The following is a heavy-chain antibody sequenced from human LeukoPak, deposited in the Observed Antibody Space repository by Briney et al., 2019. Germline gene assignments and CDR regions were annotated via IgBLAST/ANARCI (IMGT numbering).Heavy chain of an antibody. Sequence: GGSLRLSCAASGFTFDDYAMHWVRQAPGKGLEWVSGISWNSGSIGYADSVKGRFTISRDNAKNSLYLQMNSLRAEDTALYYCAKSQAVAGGHYFDYWGQGTLVTVSS. D-gene: IGHD6-19*01. J-gene: IGHJ4*02. CDR2: ISWNSGSI. CDR1: GFTFDDYA. CDR3: AKSQAVAGGHYFDY. V-gene: IGHV3-9*01.